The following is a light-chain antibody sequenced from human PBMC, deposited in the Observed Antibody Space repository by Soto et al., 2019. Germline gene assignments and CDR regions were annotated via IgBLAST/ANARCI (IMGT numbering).Light chain of an antibody. Sequence: DIQMTQSPSSLSASVGDRVTITCPASQRISGYLNWFQQKPGKAPNLLVYHTSKLQSGVPSRFSGSGSGTDFTLTISSLQPEDFATYYCQQTYSTPYTFGQGTKVEIK. V-gene: IGKV1-39*01. CDR3: QQTYSTPYT. CDR1: QRISGY. J-gene: IGKJ2*01. CDR2: HTS.